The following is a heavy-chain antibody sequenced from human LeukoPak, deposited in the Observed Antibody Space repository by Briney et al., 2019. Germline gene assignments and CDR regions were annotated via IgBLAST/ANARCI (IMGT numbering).Heavy chain of an antibody. CDR3: ARVTGYMIEDYFDY. D-gene: IGHD3-22*01. CDR2: IYTSGST. V-gene: IGHV4-4*07. Sequence: PSETLSLTCTVSGGSISSYYWSWIRQPAGKGLEWLGRIYTSGSTNYNPSLKSRVTMSVDTSKNQFSLKLNSVTAADTAVYYCARVTGYMIEDYFDYWGQGTLVTVSS. CDR1: GGSISSYY. J-gene: IGHJ4*02.